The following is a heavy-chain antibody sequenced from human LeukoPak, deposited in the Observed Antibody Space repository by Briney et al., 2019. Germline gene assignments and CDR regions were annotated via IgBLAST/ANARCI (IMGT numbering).Heavy chain of an antibody. V-gene: IGHV1-69*13. J-gene: IGHJ3*02. CDR3: ASPLTYYYDSSGYCGVRCVYAFDI. Sequence: SVKVSCKASGGTFSSYAISWVRQAPGQGLEWMGGIIPIFGTANYAQKFQGRVTITADESTSTAYMELSSLRSEDTAVYYCASPLTYYYDSSGYCGVRCVYAFDIWGQGTMVTVSS. CDR1: GGTFSSYA. D-gene: IGHD3-22*01. CDR2: IIPIFGTA.